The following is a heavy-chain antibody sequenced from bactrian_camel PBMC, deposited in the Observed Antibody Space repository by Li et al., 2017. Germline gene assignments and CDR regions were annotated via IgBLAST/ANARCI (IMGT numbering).Heavy chain of an antibody. V-gene: IGHV3S26*01. CDR2: TDSDGST. J-gene: IGHJ4*01. CDR1: GYTFSSYC. D-gene: IGHD2*01. CDR3: AASDYSGGYCYERGLAPDEHNY. Sequence: HVQLVESGGGSVEAGGSLRLSCAASGYTFSSYCMGWFRQAPGKEREGVAATDSDGSTSYADSVKGRFTISQDNAKKTLFLQMNSLKPEDTAMYYCAASDYSGGYCYERGLAPDEHNYWGQGTQVTVS.